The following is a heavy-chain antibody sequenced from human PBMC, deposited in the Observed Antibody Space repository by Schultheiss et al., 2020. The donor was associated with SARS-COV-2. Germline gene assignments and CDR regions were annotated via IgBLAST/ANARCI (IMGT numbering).Heavy chain of an antibody. CDR3: AKDLRFSTGYGFDM. J-gene: IGHJ3*02. CDR2: IYYSGST. Sequence: SETLSLTCTVSGGSISSGYYWGWIRQPPGKGLEWIGYIYYSGSTYYNPSLKSRVTISVDTSKNQFSLKLSSVTAADTAVYYCAKDLRFSTGYGFDMWGQGTMVTVSS. CDR1: GGSISSGYY. D-gene: IGHD3-3*02. V-gene: IGHV4-61*01.